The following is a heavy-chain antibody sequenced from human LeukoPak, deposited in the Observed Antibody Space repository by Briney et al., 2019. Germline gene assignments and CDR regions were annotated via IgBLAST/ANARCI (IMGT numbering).Heavy chain of an antibody. D-gene: IGHD1-14*01. CDR2: IKEDGSAK. Sequence: GGSLRLSCAASGFTFKSAWMTWVRQAPEKGLEWVANIKEDGSAKNYIDSVKGRFIISRDNTKNSLYLQLSSLRAEDTAVYYCARDFAYNTFDYWGQGTLVAVSS. CDR1: GFTFKSAW. V-gene: IGHV3-7*01. J-gene: IGHJ4*02. CDR3: ARDFAYNTFDY.